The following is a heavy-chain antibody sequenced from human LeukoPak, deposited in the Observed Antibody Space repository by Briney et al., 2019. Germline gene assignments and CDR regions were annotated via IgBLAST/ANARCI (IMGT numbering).Heavy chain of an antibody. V-gene: IGHV1-69*01. Sequence: SVKVSCKASGGTFSSYAISWVRQAPGQGLEWMGGIIPIFGTANYAQKFQGRVTIAADESTSTAYMELSSLRSEDTAVYYCASSMTTVTIDAFDIWGQGTMVTVSS. CDR2: IIPIFGTA. J-gene: IGHJ3*02. CDR3: ASSMTTVTIDAFDI. CDR1: GGTFSSYA. D-gene: IGHD4-17*01.